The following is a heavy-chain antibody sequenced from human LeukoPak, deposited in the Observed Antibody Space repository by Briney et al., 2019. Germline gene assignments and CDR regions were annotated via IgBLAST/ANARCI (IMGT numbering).Heavy chain of an antibody. CDR3: ARADFIDAGPYVIAP. CDR2: INTKTGRT. CDR1: GYTFTDYY. Sequence: VASVKGSCKTSGYTFTDYYIHWVRQAPGQGLEWMGWINTKTGRTSFARTFQGRVTLTRDPSIATVYMDMAWLTSDDTAIYFCARADFIDAGPYVIAPWGQGTLVTVSS. D-gene: IGHD3-3*01. V-gene: IGHV1-2*02. J-gene: IGHJ5*02.